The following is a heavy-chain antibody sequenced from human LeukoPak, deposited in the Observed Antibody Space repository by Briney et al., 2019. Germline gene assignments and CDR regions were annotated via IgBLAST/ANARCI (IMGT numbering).Heavy chain of an antibody. Sequence: PGGSLRLSCATSGFTFSIYGIHWVRQAPGKGLEWVAFVRRYGFNTYYAGSVKGRFTISRDNSKNTVFLQMNNLRVEDTAVYYCAKDAGGTYSEAIDYWGQGTLFSVSS. D-gene: IGHD1-26*01. CDR3: AKDAGGTYSEAIDY. J-gene: IGHJ4*02. CDR2: VRRYGFNT. V-gene: IGHV3-30*02. CDR1: GFTFSIYG.